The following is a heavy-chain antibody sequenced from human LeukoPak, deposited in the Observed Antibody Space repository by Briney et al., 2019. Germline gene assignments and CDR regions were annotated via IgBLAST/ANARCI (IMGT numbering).Heavy chain of an antibody. D-gene: IGHD3-22*01. CDR1: GFTFSDHY. CDR3: VRGPDYYYDSSGSFDY. Sequence: PGGSLRLXCAVSGFTFSDHYFAWIRQAPGKGLERISYISNSANTIYYADSVRGRFTISRDNAKNSLFLQMNSLRVEDTAVYYCVRGPDYYYDSSGSFDYWGHRTLVTVSS. CDR2: ISNSANTI. J-gene: IGHJ4*01. V-gene: IGHV3-11*04.